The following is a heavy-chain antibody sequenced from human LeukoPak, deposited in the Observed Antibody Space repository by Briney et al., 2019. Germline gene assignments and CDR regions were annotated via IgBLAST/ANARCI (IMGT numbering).Heavy chain of an antibody. CDR2: ISSNGGGT. V-gene: IGHV3-64*01. D-gene: IGHD6-13*01. CDR1: GFTFSSYA. CDR3: AKGQQLVRKILYYGMDV. Sequence: GGSLRLSCAASGFTFSSYAMHWVRQAPGKGLEYVSAISSNGGGTYYANSVKGRFTISRDNSKNTLYLQMNSLRAEDTAVYYCAKGQQLVRKILYYGMDVWGQGTTVTVSS. J-gene: IGHJ6*02.